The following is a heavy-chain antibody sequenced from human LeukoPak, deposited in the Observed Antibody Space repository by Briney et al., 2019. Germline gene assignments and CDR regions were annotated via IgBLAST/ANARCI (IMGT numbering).Heavy chain of an antibody. D-gene: IGHD5-12*01. CDR3: ARGRGYSGYALGY. J-gene: IGHJ4*02. V-gene: IGHV3-30*03. CDR2: ITFDGNAM. Sequence: GGSLRLSCATSGFTFSDYAFHWVRQAPGKGLEWVALITFDGNAMYYLDSVKGRFTFSRDSSKSTLFLQMSSLRPEDTGVYYCARGRGYSGYALGYWGQGTLVTVSS. CDR1: GFTFSDYA.